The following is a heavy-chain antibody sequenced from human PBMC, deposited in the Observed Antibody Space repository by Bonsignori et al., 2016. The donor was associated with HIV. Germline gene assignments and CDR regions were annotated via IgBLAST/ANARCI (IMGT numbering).Heavy chain of an antibody. CDR2: ISSSGVK. J-gene: IGHJ6*03. CDR1: GFIFSYSA. D-gene: IGHD2-8*01. CDR3: ARVNEYAKIYYYYYMDV. V-gene: IGHV3-69-1*01. Sequence: GGSLRLSCAASGFIFSYSAMTWVRQIPGKGLEWVSSISSSGVKFYGDSVKGRFTISRDNAKKTVYLQMNNLGDEDAAVYFCARVNEYAKIYYYYYMDVWGKGTTVTVSS.